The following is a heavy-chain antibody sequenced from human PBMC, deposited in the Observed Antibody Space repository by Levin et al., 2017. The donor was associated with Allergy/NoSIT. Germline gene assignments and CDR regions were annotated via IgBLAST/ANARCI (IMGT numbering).Heavy chain of an antibody. CDR1: GDSVSSATSY. D-gene: IGHD1-1*01. Sequence: KPSETLSLTCTVSGDSVSSATSYWSWIRQRPGKGLEWIGYMFYSGSAHYNPSLQSRVTMSVDRSKNQFSLRLTSVTAADTAVYFCARRREDWSDADDDAFDIWGQGTMVTVSS. V-gene: IGHV4-61*01. CDR2: MFYSGSA. CDR3: ARRREDWSDADDDAFDI. J-gene: IGHJ3*02.